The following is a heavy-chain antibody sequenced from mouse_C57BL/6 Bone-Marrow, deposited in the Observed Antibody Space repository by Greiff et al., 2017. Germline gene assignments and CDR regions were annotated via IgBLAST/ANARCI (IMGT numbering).Heavy chain of an antibody. D-gene: IGHD1-1*01. Sequence: VQLKESGAELVKPGASVKLSCTASGFNIKDYYMHWVKQRPVQGLEWIGRIDPEDGETKYAPKFQGKATITADTPSNTGYLHLSSLTSEDTAVYYCALDYYGSSYWYFDVWGTGTTVTVSS. J-gene: IGHJ1*03. CDR3: ALDYYGSSYWYFDV. V-gene: IGHV14-2*01. CDR2: IDPEDGET. CDR1: GFNIKDYY.